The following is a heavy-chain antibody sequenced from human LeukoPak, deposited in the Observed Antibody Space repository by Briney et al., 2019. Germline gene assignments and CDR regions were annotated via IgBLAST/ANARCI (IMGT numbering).Heavy chain of an antibody. CDR1: GFIFSNYA. CDR3: ARDLLYSSSWYDYYGMDV. J-gene: IGHJ6*02. D-gene: IGHD6-13*01. V-gene: IGHV3-23*01. CDR2: IGCRGGNI. Sequence: PGGSLRLSCAASGFIFSNYAMIWVRQAPGKGLEWVSTIGCRGGNIYYAESVKGRFTISRDNSKNTLFLQMNSLRADDTAVYYCARDLLYSSSWYDYYGMDVWGQGTTVTVSS.